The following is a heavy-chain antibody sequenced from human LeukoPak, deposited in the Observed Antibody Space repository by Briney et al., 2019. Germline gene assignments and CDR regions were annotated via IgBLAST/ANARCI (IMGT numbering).Heavy chain of an antibody. CDR1: GFTFSSYS. Sequence: GGSLRLSCAASGFTFSSYSMNWVRQAPGKGLEWVSSISSSSSYIYYADSVKGRFTISRDNAKNSLYLQMNSLRAEDTAVYYCARDLGYCSSASCYGIVDYWGQGTLVTVSS. D-gene: IGHD2-2*01. V-gene: IGHV3-21*01. CDR2: ISSSSSYI. CDR3: ARDLGYCSSASCYGIVDY. J-gene: IGHJ4*02.